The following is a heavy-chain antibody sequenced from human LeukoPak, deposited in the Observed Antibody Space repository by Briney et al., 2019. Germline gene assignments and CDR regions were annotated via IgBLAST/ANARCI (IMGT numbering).Heavy chain of an antibody. J-gene: IGHJ4*02. V-gene: IGHV1-2*06. D-gene: IGHD1-26*01. CDR1: EYTFTGYY. CDR3: TRESGSYHGNDF. Sequence: ASVKVSCKASEYTFTGYYMHWVRQAPGQGLEWMGRINPNNGGTNYAQKFQGRVTMTGDTSISTAYMELSSPRSDDTAVYYCTRESGSYHGNDFWGQGTLVTVSS. CDR2: INPNNGGT.